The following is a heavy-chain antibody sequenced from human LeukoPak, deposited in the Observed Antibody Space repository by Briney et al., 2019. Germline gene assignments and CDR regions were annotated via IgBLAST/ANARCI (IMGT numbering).Heavy chain of an antibody. CDR3: ARIEDVVVPAARKGWFDP. CDR2: IYYSGST. J-gene: IGHJ5*02. Sequence: PSETLSLTCTVSGGSISSSSYYWGWIRQPPGKGLEWIGSIYYSGSTYYNPSLKSRVTISVDTSKNQFSLKLSSVTAADTAVYYCARIEDVVVPAARKGWFDPWGQGTLVTVSS. CDR1: GGSISSSSYY. V-gene: IGHV4-39*01. D-gene: IGHD2-2*01.